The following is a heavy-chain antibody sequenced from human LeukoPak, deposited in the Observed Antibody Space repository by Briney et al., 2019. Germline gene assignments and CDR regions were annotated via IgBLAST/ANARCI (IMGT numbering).Heavy chain of an antibody. CDR3: ARDAPQVPAAGVLAS. Sequence: GGSLRLSCAASGFTVSDNYMSWVRQAPGKGLEWVSVMYSRGDTYYAKSVKGRFTFSRDISKNTLYLQMNGLRTEDTAMYYCARDAPQVPAAGVLASWGQGTLVIVSS. CDR1: GFTVSDNY. V-gene: IGHV3-53*01. D-gene: IGHD6-13*01. J-gene: IGHJ5*02. CDR2: MYSRGDT.